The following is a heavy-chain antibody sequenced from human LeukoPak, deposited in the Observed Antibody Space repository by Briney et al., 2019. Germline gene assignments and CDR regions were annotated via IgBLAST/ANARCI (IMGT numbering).Heavy chain of an antibody. Sequence: GRSLRLSCAASGFTFSSYSMNWVRQAPGKGLECLSSIIGIRTYIYYADSMTGRLTISRANAKNSVYLQMNSLRAEDTAVYYCAVSEYGMDVWGQGTTVTVSS. V-gene: IGHV3-21*01. J-gene: IGHJ6*02. CDR2: IIGIRTYI. CDR1: GFTFSSYS. CDR3: AVSEYGMDV. D-gene: IGHD1-14*01.